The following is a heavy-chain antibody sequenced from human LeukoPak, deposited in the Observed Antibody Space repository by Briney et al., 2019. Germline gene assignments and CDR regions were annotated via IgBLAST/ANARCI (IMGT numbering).Heavy chain of an antibody. Sequence: ASVKVSCKASGYTFTGYYMHWVRQAPGQGLAWMGWINPNSGGTNYAQKFQGRVTMTRDTSISTAYMELSRLRSDDTAVYYCARDQSLGMTTVTAGYWGQGTLVTVSS. V-gene: IGHV1-2*02. CDR3: ARDQSLGMTTVTAGY. CDR2: INPNSGGT. CDR1: GYTFTGYY. J-gene: IGHJ4*02. D-gene: IGHD4-17*01.